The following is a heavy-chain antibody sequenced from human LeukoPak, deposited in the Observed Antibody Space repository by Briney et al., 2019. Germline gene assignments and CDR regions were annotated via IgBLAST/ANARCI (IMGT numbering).Heavy chain of an antibody. CDR1: GFTFSSYW. J-gene: IGHJ5*02. CDR3: ARDWYSSSWYDWFDP. D-gene: IGHD6-13*01. Sequence: GGSLRLSCAASGFTFSSYWMSWVRQAPGKGLEWVANIKQDGSEKYYVDSVKGRFTISRDNAKTSLYLQMNSLRAEDTAVYYCARDWYSSSWYDWFDPWGQGTLVTVSS. CDR2: IKQDGSEK. V-gene: IGHV3-7*01.